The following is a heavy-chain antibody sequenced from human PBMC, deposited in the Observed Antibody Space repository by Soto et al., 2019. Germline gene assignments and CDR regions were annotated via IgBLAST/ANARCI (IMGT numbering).Heavy chain of an antibody. D-gene: IGHD3-10*01. CDR3: AKGPDYYGSGLGWDYMDV. J-gene: IGHJ6*03. Sequence: GGSLRLSCAASGFTFSSYGMHWVRQAPGKGLEWVAVISYDGSNKYYADSVKGRFTISRDNSKNTLYLQMNGLRAEDTAVYYCAKGPDYYGSGLGWDYMDVRGKGTTVTVSS. CDR1: GFTFSSYG. CDR2: ISYDGSNK. V-gene: IGHV3-30*18.